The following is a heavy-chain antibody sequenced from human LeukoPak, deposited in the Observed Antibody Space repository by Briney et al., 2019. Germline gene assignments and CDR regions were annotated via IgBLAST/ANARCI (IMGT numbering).Heavy chain of an antibody. V-gene: IGHV4-30-2*02. D-gene: IGHD6-13*01. CDR2: IYHSGST. J-gene: IGHJ4*02. Sequence: SQTLSLTCAVSGGSISSGGYSWSWIRQPPGKGLEWIGYIYHSGSTYYNPSLKSRVTISVDTSKNQFSLKLSSVTAADTAVYYCASVAAAGNYWGQGTLVTVSS. CDR1: GGSISSGGYS. CDR3: ASVAAAGNY.